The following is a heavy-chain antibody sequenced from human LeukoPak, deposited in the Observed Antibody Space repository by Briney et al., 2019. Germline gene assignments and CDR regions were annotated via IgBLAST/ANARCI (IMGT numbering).Heavy chain of an antibody. D-gene: IGHD2-2*01. Sequence: ASVEVSFKGSGFTFSRYGISWGRQGPGQGVGGVGWVSAYNGNTNYAQKLQGRVTMTTDTSTSTAYMELRSLRSDDTAVYYCARECEELGYCSSTSTDYWGQGTLVTVSS. CDR2: VSAYNGNT. J-gene: IGHJ4*02. V-gene: IGHV1-18*01. CDR1: GFTFSRYG. CDR3: ARECEELGYCSSTSTDY.